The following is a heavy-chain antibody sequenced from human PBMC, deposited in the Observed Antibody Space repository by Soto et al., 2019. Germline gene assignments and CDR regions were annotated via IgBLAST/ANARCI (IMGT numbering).Heavy chain of an antibody. CDR3: AKGLYSSSPD. V-gene: IGHV3-30*18. CDR2: ISYDGSNK. D-gene: IGHD6-6*01. Sequence: GGSLRLSCAASGFTFSSYGMHWVRQAPGKGLEWVAVISYDGSNKYYADSVKGRFTISRDNSKNTLYLQMNSLRAEDTAVYYCAKGLYSSSPDWGQGTLVTVSS. J-gene: IGHJ4*02. CDR1: GFTFSSYG.